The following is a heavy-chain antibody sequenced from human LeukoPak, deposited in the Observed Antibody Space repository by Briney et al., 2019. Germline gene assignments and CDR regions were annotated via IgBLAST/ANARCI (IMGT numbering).Heavy chain of an antibody. Sequence: GGSLRLSCAASGFTFNFYWMHWVRQAPGKGLLWVSRINSDGSSTSYAGSVKGRFTISRDNAKNTLYLQMNSLRAEDTAVYYCARDPFDILTDPYFDYWGQGTLVTVSS. J-gene: IGHJ4*02. CDR2: INSDGSST. CDR3: ARDPFDILTDPYFDY. V-gene: IGHV3-74*01. D-gene: IGHD3-9*01. CDR1: GFTFNFYW.